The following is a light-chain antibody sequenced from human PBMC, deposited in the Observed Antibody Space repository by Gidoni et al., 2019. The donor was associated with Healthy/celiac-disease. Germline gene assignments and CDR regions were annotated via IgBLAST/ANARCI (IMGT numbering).Light chain of an antibody. Sequence: DIQMTQSPSSLSASVGDRVTITCRASQSISSYLNWYQQKPGKAPKLLIYGASSLQSGVTSRCSGSGSGTDFTLTISSLQPEDFATYYCQQSYSTPQTFGQGTKVEIK. V-gene: IGKV1-39*01. CDR2: GAS. CDR3: QQSYSTPQT. J-gene: IGKJ1*01. CDR1: QSISSY.